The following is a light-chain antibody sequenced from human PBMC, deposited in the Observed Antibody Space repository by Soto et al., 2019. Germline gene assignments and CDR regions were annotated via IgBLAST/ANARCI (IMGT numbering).Light chain of an antibody. CDR1: SSNIGNDY. J-gene: IGLJ1*01. Sequence: QSVLTQPPSVSAATGQKVTISCSGSSSNIGNDYVSWYQQLPGTAPKLVIYDNSERPSGIPDRFSGSKSGTSATLGITGLQTGDEADYYCGTWDSSLSTYTFGTGTKLTVL. CDR2: DNS. CDR3: GTWDSSLSTYT. V-gene: IGLV1-51*01.